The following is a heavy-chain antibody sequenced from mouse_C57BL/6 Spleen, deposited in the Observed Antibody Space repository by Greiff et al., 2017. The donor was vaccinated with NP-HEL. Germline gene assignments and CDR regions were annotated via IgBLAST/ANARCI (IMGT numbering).Heavy chain of an antibody. D-gene: IGHD2-2*01. CDR2: INPYNGDT. CDR1: GYSFTGYF. J-gene: IGHJ4*01. V-gene: IGHV1-20*01. Sequence: VQLKQSGPELVKPGDSVKISCKASGYSFTGYFMNWVMQSHGKSLEWIGRINPYNGDTFYNQKFKGKATLTVDKSSSTAHMELRSLTSEDSAVYYCAREEVYYGYDGGYAMDYWGQGTSVTVSS. CDR3: AREEVYYGYDGGYAMDY.